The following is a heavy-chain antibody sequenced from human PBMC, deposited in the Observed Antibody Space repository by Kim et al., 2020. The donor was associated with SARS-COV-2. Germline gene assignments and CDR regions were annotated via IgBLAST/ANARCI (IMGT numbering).Heavy chain of an antibody. Sequence: GGSLRLSCAASGFTVSSNYMSWVRQAPGKGLEWVSVIYSGGSTYYADSVKGRFTISRDNSKNTLYLQMNSLRAEDTAVYYCARGIVGATYDYWGQGTLVTVSS. V-gene: IGHV3-66*02. CDR3: ARGIVGATYDY. D-gene: IGHD1-26*01. CDR2: IYSGGST. CDR1: GFTVSSNY. J-gene: IGHJ4*02.